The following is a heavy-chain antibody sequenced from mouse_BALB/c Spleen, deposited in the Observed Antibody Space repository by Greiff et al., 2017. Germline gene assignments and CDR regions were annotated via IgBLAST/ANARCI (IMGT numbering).Heavy chain of an antibody. CDR2: IDTSDSYT. Sequence: VQLQQPGAELVMPGASVKMSCKASGYTFTDYWMHWVKQRPGQGLEWIGAIDTSDSYTSYNQKFKGKATLTVDESSSTAYMQLSSLTSEDSAVYYCARGGNYGWFAYWGQGTLVTVSA. D-gene: IGHD2-1*01. V-gene: IGHV1-69*01. CDR1: GYTFTDYW. J-gene: IGHJ3*01. CDR3: ARGGNYGWFAY.